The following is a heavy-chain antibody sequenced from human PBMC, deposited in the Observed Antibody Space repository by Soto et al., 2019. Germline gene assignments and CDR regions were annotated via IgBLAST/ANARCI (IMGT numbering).Heavy chain of an antibody. CDR1: GGSISSSKW. Sequence: SETLSLTCAVSGGSISSSKWWSWVRQPPGKGLEWIGEIYHSGSTNYNPSLKSRVTISVDTSKNQFSLKLTSVTAADTAVYHCARHVGNSPPGSWGQGTLVTVSS. D-gene: IGHD1-26*01. CDR2: IYHSGST. V-gene: IGHV4-4*02. J-gene: IGHJ4*02. CDR3: ARHVGNSPPGS.